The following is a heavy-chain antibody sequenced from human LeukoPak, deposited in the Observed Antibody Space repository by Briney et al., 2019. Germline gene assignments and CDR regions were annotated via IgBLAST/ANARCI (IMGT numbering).Heavy chain of an antibody. V-gene: IGHV4-38-2*01. CDR1: GYSISSGLY. J-gene: IGHJ4*02. D-gene: IGHD2-21*01. CDR3: ARQGPYCGGDCSNYLDF. Sequence: PSETLSLTCAVSGYSISSGLYWDWIRQPPGKGLEWIGTIYHSGSTYYNPPLKSRVTISVDMSKNQFSLKLRSVTAADTAMYYCARQGPYCGGDCSNYLDFWGQGTLVTVSS. CDR2: IYHSGST.